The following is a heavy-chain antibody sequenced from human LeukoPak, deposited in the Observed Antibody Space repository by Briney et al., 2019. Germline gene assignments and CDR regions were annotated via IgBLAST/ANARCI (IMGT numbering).Heavy chain of an antibody. V-gene: IGHV7-4-1*02. D-gene: IGHD6-13*01. CDR3: ARDQIAAAGTYYYYGMDV. Sequence: GASVKVSCKASGYTSTSYAMNWVRQAPGQGLEWMGWINTNTGNPTYAQGFTGRFVFSLDTSVSTAYLQISSLRAEDTAVYYCARDQIAAAGTYYYYGMDVWGQGTTVTVSS. J-gene: IGHJ6*02. CDR2: INTNTGNP. CDR1: GYTSTSYA.